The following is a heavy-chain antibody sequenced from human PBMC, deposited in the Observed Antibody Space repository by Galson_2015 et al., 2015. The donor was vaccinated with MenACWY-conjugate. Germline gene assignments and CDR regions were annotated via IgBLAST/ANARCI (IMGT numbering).Heavy chain of an antibody. CDR3: ARGGGYCSGGSCYSDAFDI. CDR2: ISYDGSNK. J-gene: IGHJ3*02. CDR1: GFTFSSYA. D-gene: IGHD2-15*01. Sequence: SLRLSCAASGFTFSSYAMHWVRQAPGKGLEWVAVISYDGSNKYYADSVKGRFTISRDNSKNTLFLQMNSLRAEDTAVYYCARGGGYCSGGSCYSDAFDIWGQGTMVTVSS. V-gene: IGHV3-30*04.